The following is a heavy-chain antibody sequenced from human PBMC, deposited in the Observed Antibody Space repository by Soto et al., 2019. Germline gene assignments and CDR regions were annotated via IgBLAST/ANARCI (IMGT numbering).Heavy chain of an antibody. D-gene: IGHD6-19*01. CDR3: ARQGPGRSGWPFDY. V-gene: IGHV4-39*01. Sequence: ASETLSLTCTVSGGSISSSSYYWGWIRQPPGKGLEWIGSIYYSGSTYYNPSLKSRVTISVDTSKNQFSLKLSSVTAADTAVYYCARQGPGRSGWPFDYWGQGTLVTVSS. CDR1: GGSISSSSYY. J-gene: IGHJ4*02. CDR2: IYYSGST.